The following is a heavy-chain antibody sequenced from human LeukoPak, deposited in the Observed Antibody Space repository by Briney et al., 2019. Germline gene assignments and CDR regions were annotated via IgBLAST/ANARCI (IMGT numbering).Heavy chain of an antibody. Sequence: GSSVKVSCKASGGTFSSYAISWVRQAPGQGLEWMGGVIPIFGTANYAQKFQGRVTITTDESTSTAYMELSSLRSEDTAVYYCARDGIAARSGNYYYYMDVWGKGTTVTVSS. CDR3: ARDGIAARSGNYYYYMDV. J-gene: IGHJ6*03. CDR2: VIPIFGTA. D-gene: IGHD6-6*01. V-gene: IGHV1-69*05. CDR1: GGTFSSYA.